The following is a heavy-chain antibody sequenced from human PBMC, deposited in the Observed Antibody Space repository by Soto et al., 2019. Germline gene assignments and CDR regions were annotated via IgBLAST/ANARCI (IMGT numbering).Heavy chain of an antibody. Sequence: EVQLVESGGGLVKPGGSLRLSCAASGFTFSNVWMNWVRQAPGKGLEWVGRIKSKTDGGTTDYAAPVKGRFTISRDDSKITLCLQMNILKTEVTAVYYCTFLALKYISGWSELSDWGQGNVVNVSS. D-gene: IGHD6-19*01. V-gene: IGHV3-15*07. CDR3: TFLALKYISGWSELSD. CDR1: GFTFSNVW. CDR2: IKSKTDGGTT. J-gene: IGHJ4*02.